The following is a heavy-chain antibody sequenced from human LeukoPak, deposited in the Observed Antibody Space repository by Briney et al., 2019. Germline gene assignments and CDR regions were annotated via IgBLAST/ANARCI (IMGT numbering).Heavy chain of an antibody. Sequence: SETLSLTCTVSGGSISSYYWSWIRQPPGKGLEWIGYIYYSGSTNYNPSLKSRVTISVDTSKNQFSLKLSSVTAADTAVYYCARGHDYGGRKWYYFDYWGRGTLVTVSS. CDR1: GGSISSYY. V-gene: IGHV4-59*01. CDR3: ARGHDYGGRKWYYFDY. D-gene: IGHD4-23*01. CDR2: IYYSGST. J-gene: IGHJ4*02.